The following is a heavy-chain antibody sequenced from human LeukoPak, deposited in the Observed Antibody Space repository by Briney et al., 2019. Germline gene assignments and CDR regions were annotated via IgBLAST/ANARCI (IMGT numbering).Heavy chain of an antibody. CDR3: ARGPNPHYYGSGSYYLAY. Sequence: SETLSLTCTVSGDSISTYYWSWIRQPPGKGLGWIGYIYYSGSTNYNPSLKSRVTISVDTSKNQFSLKLSSVTAADTAVYYCARGPNPHYYGSGSYYLAYWGPGTLVTVSS. V-gene: IGHV4-59*01. CDR2: IYYSGST. J-gene: IGHJ4*02. CDR1: GDSISTYY. D-gene: IGHD3-10*01.